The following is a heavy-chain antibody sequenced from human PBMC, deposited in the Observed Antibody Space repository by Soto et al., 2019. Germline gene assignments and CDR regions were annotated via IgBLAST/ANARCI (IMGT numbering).Heavy chain of an antibody. D-gene: IGHD1-1*01. Sequence: SETLSLTCTVSGGSISGGSYFWSWIRQHPGKGLEWIGYIQYSGNTYYNPSLKSRVAISVDTSKNQFSLSLRSVTAADTAVFYCARGVSKMSPAYNQRPPYYFDYWGQGIQVTVSS. CDR2: IQYSGNT. V-gene: IGHV4-31*03. CDR3: ARGVSKMSPAYNQRPPYYFDY. CDR1: GGSISGGSYF. J-gene: IGHJ4*02.